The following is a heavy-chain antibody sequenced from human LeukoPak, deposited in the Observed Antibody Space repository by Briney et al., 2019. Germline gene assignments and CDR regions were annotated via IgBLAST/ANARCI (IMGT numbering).Heavy chain of an antibody. V-gene: IGHV1-2*02. D-gene: IGHD1-26*01. Sequence: ASVKLSCKASGYTFTDYYMHWVRQSPGQGLEWVGWINPTSGGTNYAQKFQDRVTMTRDTSNNTSYMELSRLRSDDTAVYYCARGGGGSYYGLIYYWGQGTLVTVSS. CDR2: INPTSGGT. CDR3: ARGGGGSYYGLIYY. J-gene: IGHJ4*02. CDR1: GYTFTDYY.